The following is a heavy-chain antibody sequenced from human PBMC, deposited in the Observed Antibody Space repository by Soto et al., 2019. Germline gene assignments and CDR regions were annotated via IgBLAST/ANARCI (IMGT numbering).Heavy chain of an antibody. Sequence: PGGSLRLSCAASGFTFSSYWMHWVRQAPGKGLVWVSRINSDGSSTSYADSVKGRFTISRDNAKNTLYLQMNSLRAEDTAVYYCARGHRYCSSTSCLPFYGMDVWGQGTTVTVSS. CDR3: ARGHRYCSSTSCLPFYGMDV. CDR1: GFTFSSYW. J-gene: IGHJ6*02. CDR2: INSDGSST. V-gene: IGHV3-74*01. D-gene: IGHD2-2*01.